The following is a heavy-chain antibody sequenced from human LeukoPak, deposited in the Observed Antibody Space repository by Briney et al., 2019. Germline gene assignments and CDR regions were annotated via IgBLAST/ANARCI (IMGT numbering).Heavy chain of an antibody. CDR1: GFIVRDFW. J-gene: IGHJ4*02. CDR2: IKEDGTAK. V-gene: IGHV3-7*03. CDR3: VRGGWELDY. D-gene: IGHD4-23*01. Sequence: GGSLRLSCAASGFIVRDFWMAWFRQAQGKGLEWVAHIKEDGTAKYYADSVRGRFTIFKDDDRNSLSLQMNSLRVEDTAVYYCVRGGWELDYWGQGTLVTVAS.